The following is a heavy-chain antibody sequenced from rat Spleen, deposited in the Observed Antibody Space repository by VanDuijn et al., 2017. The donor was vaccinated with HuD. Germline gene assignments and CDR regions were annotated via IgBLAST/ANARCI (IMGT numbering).Heavy chain of an antibody. Sequence: EVQLVESGGGLVQPGRSLKLSCAASGRTFSDYYMAWVRQAPTKGLEWVAYISTGGTSTYYRDSVKGRFTISRDSAKSTLYLQMNSLRPEDTATYYCSREDYYSTIFAYWGHGTLVTVSS. D-gene: IGHD1-2*01. CDR3: SREDYYSTIFAY. J-gene: IGHJ3*01. CDR2: ISTGGTST. V-gene: IGHV5-27*01. CDR1: GRTFSDYY.